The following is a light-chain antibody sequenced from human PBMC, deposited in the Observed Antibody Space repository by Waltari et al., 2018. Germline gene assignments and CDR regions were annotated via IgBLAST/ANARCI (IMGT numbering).Light chain of an antibody. CDR3: QVWESSRGV. V-gene: IGLV3-21*02. CDR1: TIGSKS. CDR2: DDS. Sequence: SYFLTQSPSVSVAPGQPATIPCWGKTIGSKSVHWYQHKSGQAPVLVAYDDSGRPSGIPQRFSGSNSENTATLTISRVEAGDEADYYCQVWESSRGVFGGGTNLTVL. J-gene: IGLJ3*02.